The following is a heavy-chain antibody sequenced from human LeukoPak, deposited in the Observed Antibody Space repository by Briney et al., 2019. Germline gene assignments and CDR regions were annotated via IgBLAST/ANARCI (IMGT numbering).Heavy chain of an antibody. CDR1: GYTFTSYG. CDR2: INPNSGGT. V-gene: IGHV1-2*02. D-gene: IGHD1-26*01. Sequence: ASVEVSCKASGYTFTSYGISWVRQAPGQGLEWMGWINPNSGGTNYAQKFQGRVTMTRDTSISTAYMELSRLRSDDTAVYYCASYTSGSSHNDYWGQGTLVTVSS. CDR3: ASYTSGSSHNDY. J-gene: IGHJ4*02.